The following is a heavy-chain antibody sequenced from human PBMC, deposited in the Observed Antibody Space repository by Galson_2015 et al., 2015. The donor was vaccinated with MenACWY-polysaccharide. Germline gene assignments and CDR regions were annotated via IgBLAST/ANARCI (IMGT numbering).Heavy chain of an antibody. Sequence: SLRLACASSGFRFRTCWMHWVRHAPGKGLVWVSRILSAGSSTSYADSVKGLFTISRDNAKNTLYLQMNSLRAEDTGVYYRASHIAVAFWGQGTLVTVSS. D-gene: IGHD6-19*01. CDR2: ILSAGSST. CDR3: ASHIAVAF. V-gene: IGHV3-74*01. CDR1: GFRFRTCW. J-gene: IGHJ4*02.